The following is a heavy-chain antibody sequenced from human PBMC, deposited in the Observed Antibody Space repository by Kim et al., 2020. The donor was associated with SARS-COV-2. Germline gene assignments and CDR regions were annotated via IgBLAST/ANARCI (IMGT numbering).Heavy chain of an antibody. CDR2: T. CDR3: AQKAAASWFDP. V-gene: IGHV4-31*02. Sequence: TYYNPSLKSRVTISVDTSKNQFSLKLSSVTAADTAVYYCAQKAAASWFDPWGQGTLVTVSS. J-gene: IGHJ5*02. D-gene: IGHD6-13*01.